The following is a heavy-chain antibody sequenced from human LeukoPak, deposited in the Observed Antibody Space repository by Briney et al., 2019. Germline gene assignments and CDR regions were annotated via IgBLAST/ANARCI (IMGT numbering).Heavy chain of an antibody. V-gene: IGHV3-30*18. CDR2: ISRDRSNK. CDR1: GFTFSSYG. Sequence: GGSLRLSCAASGFTFSSYGMHWVRQAPGKGLEWVAVISRDRSNKYYADSVKGRFTISRDNSKNTLYLQMNSLRGEDTAVYYCAKAMYADYDSSDLWGQGTLVTVSS. CDR3: AKAMYADYDSSDL. J-gene: IGHJ4*02. D-gene: IGHD3-22*01.